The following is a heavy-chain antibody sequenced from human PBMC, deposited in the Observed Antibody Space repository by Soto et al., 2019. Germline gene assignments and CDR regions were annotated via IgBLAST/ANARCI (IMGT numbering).Heavy chain of an antibody. CDR3: ARRGVGAGDY. CDR1: GYTFTSDD. J-gene: IGHJ4*02. V-gene: IGHV1-8*01. CDR2: MHRNSGTT. Sequence: QVPLVQSGAEVKKPGASVKVSCKASGYTFTSDDINWVRQATGQGLEWMGWMHRNSGTTGYAQKFQGRVTMTRTTSISTAYMEVSRLRSADTAVYDCARRGVGAGDYGGQGTLVTFSS. D-gene: IGHD1-26*01.